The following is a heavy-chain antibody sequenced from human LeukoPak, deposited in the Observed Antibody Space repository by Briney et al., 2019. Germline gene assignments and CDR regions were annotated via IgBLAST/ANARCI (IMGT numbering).Heavy chain of an antibody. CDR3: AVSVGIAVAGTTPFDY. V-gene: IGHV3-74*01. D-gene: IGHD6-19*01. Sequence: GGSLRLSCAASGFNLSSYWMDWVRHGPGKGVVWVSRINSDESNTSYAESVKGRFTISRDNSKNTLYLQMNSLRAEDMAVYYCAVSVGIAVAGTTPFDYWGQGTLVTVSS. J-gene: IGHJ4*02. CDR2: INSDESNT. CDR1: GFNLSSYW.